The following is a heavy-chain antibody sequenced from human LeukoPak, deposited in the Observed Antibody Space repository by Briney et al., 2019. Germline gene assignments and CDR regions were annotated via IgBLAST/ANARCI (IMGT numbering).Heavy chain of an antibody. Sequence: GGSLRLSCAASGFTLSDYYMTWIRQALGKGLEWVSYISSSGSTIYYTDSVKGRFTISRDNAKNSLYLQMNSLRAEDTAVYYCAREYYDILTGYYMAYYYGMDVWGQGTTVTVSS. CDR3: AREYYDILTGYYMAYYYGMDV. D-gene: IGHD3-9*01. CDR1: GFTLSDYY. V-gene: IGHV3-11*04. J-gene: IGHJ6*02. CDR2: ISSSGSTI.